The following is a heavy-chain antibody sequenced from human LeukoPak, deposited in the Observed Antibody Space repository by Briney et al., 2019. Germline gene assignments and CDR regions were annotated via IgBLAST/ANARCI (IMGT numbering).Heavy chain of an antibody. J-gene: IGHJ6*02. Sequence: QPGGSLRLSCAASGFTFSSYWMSWVRQAPGKGLEWVANIKQDGSEKYYVDSVKGRFTISRDNARNSLYLQMNSLRAEDTAVYYCARVKWFGPYYCHYGMDVWGQGTTVTVSS. CDR1: GFTFSSYW. CDR2: IKQDGSEK. CDR3: ARVKWFGPYYCHYGMDV. V-gene: IGHV3-7*01. D-gene: IGHD3-10*01.